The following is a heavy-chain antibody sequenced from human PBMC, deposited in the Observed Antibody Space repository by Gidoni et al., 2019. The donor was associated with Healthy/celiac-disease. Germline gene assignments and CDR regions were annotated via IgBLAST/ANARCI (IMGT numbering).Heavy chain of an antibody. Sequence: QVQLVESGGGVVQPGRSLRLSCAASGFTFRTYGMHWVRQAPGKGLEWVAVIWYDGSNKYYADSVKGRFTISRDNSKNTLYLQMNSLRAEDTAVYYCARVLSFNHYGSGSYYPQYYYYGMDVWGQGTTVTVSS. CDR1: GFTFRTYG. CDR2: IWYDGSNK. CDR3: ARVLSFNHYGSGSYYPQYYYYGMDV. V-gene: IGHV3-33*01. J-gene: IGHJ6*02. D-gene: IGHD3-10*01.